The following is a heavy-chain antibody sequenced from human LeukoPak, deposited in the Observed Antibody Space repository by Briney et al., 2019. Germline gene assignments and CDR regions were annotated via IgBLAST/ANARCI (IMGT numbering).Heavy chain of an antibody. V-gene: IGHV3-48*01. CDR2: IGTSTSVI. J-gene: IGHJ3*02. CDR3: ARDFSYAFDM. CDR1: GFTFINYS. Sequence: PGGSLRLSCTASGFTFINYSMNWVRQAPGKGLEWVSYIGTSTSVISYAGSVKGRFTISRDNAKNSVSLQMNSLRAEDTAVYYCARDFSYAFDMWGQGTMVTVS.